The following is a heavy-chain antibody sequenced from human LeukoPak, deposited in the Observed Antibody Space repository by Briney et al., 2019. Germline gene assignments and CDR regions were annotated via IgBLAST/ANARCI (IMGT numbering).Heavy chain of an antibody. V-gene: IGHV1-8*01. CDR2: MNPNSGNT. D-gene: IGHD2-15*01. CDR3: AREKDSPYYYYYGMDV. CDR1: GYTFTSYG. Sequence: ASVKVSCKASGYTFTSYGINWVRQATGQGLEWMGWMNPNSGNTGYAQKFQGRVTMTRNTSISTAYMELSSLRSEDTAVYYCAREKDSPYYYYYGMDVWGQGTTVTVSS. J-gene: IGHJ6*02.